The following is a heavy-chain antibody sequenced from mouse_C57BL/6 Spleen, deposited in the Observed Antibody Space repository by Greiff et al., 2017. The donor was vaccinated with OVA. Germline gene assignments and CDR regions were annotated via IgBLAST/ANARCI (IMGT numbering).Heavy chain of an antibody. Sequence: EVQLVESGPGMVKPSQSLSLTCTVTGYSITSGYDWHWIRHFPGNKLEWMGYISYSGSPNYNPSLKSRISITHDTSKNHFFLKLNSVTTEDTATYYCARTGSAAMDYWGQGTSVTVSS. V-gene: IGHV3-1*01. CDR1: GYSITSGYD. CDR2: ISYSGSP. D-gene: IGHD1-1*01. CDR3: ARTGSAAMDY. J-gene: IGHJ4*01.